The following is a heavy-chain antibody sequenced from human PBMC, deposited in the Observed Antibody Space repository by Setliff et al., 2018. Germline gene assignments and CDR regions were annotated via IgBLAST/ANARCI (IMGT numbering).Heavy chain of an antibody. V-gene: IGHV1-69*13. CDR2: IIPMFGTT. D-gene: IGHD1-26*01. CDR3: ARDSHQWDPLYFDS. Sequence: SVKVSCKASGGTFSSYAIDWVRQAPGQGLEWMGGIIPMFGTTNYAQRFRGRVTITADESTTTAYLELSSLRSEDTAVYYCARDSHQWDPLYFDSWGQGTLVTVSS. CDR1: GGTFSSYA. J-gene: IGHJ4*02.